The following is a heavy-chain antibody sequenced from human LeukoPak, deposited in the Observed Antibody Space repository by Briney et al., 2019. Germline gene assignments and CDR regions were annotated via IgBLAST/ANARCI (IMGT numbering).Heavy chain of an antibody. V-gene: IGHV4-4*07. CDR2: IYTSGST. J-gene: IGHJ4*02. CDR1: GGSISSYY. D-gene: IGHD2-2*02. CDR3: AADPRLYCSSTSCYTAS. Sequence: SETLSLTCTVSGGSISSYYWSWIPQPTGKGLEWIGRIYTSGSTNYNPSLKSRVTMSVDTSKNQFSLKLSSVTAGDTAVYCCAADPRLYCSSTSCYTASWGQGTLVTASS.